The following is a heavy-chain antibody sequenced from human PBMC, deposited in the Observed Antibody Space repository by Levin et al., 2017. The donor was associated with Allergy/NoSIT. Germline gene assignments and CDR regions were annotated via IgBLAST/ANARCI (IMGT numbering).Heavy chain of an antibody. CDR1: GFTFDDYA. CDR3: AKDLPAAPWPWFGESGFDY. Sequence: GGSLRLSCAASGFTFDDYAMHWVRQAPGKGLEWVSGISWNSGSIGYADSVKGRFTISRDNAKNSLYLQMNSLRAEDTALYYCAKDLPAAPWPWFGESGFDYWGQGTLVTVSS. V-gene: IGHV3-9*01. D-gene: IGHD3-10*01. CDR2: ISWNSGSI. J-gene: IGHJ4*02.